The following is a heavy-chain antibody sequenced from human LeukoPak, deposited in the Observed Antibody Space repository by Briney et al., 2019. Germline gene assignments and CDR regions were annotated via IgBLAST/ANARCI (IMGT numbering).Heavy chain of an antibody. CDR2: IKEDGSDK. V-gene: IGHV3-7*05. D-gene: IGHD3-10*01. CDR3: ARDRGYLSFDY. J-gene: IGHJ4*02. CDR1: GFTFSDYY. Sequence: GGSLRLSCAASGFTFSDYYMSWVRQAPGEGLEWVANIKEDGSDKYYVDSVKGRFTISRDNAKNSLYLQMNSLRAEDTAVYYCARDRGYLSFDYWGQGTLVTVSS.